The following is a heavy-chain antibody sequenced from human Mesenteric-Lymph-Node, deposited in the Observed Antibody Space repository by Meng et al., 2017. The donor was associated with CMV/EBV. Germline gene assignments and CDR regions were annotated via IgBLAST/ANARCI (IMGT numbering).Heavy chain of an antibody. CDR2: IWYDGSNK. Sequence: GESLKISCAASGFSFNKYGMDWVRQAPGKGLEWVAVIWYDGSNKYYADSVKGRFTISRDNSKNTLYLQMNSLRVEDTAVYYCAKSFKYSHYFGMDVWGQGTTVTVSS. J-gene: IGHJ6*02. CDR3: AKSFKYSHYFGMDV. D-gene: IGHD2-21*01. CDR1: GFSFNKYG. V-gene: IGHV3-33*03.